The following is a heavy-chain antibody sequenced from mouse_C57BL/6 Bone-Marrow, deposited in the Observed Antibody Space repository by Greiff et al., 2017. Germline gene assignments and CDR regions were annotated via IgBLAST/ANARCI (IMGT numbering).Heavy chain of an antibody. V-gene: IGHV1-81*01. CDR3: ARIPIYYYGSSPLFAY. CDR2: IYPRSGNT. J-gene: IGHJ3*01. CDR1: GYTFTSYG. Sequence: QVQLQQSGAELARPGASVKLSCKASGYTFTSYGISWVKQRTGQGLEWIGEIYPRSGNTYYNEKFKGKATLTADKSSSTAYMELRSLTSEDSAVYFCARIPIYYYGSSPLFAYGGQGTLVTVSA. D-gene: IGHD1-1*01.